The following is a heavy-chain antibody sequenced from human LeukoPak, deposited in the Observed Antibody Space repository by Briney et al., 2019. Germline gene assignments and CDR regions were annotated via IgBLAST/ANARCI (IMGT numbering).Heavy chain of an antibody. D-gene: IGHD3-10*01. V-gene: IGHV4-4*07. CDR1: GDSISRYY. CDR2: IYNGGII. Sequence: SETLPLTCTVSGDSISRYYWSWIRQPAGKGLEWIGRIYNGGIITYNPSLKSRVTMSIDTSNNQFSLRLRFVTAADTAVYYCARDSGTTGEVKYDPWGQGTLVTVSS. CDR3: ARDSGTTGEVKYDP. J-gene: IGHJ5*02.